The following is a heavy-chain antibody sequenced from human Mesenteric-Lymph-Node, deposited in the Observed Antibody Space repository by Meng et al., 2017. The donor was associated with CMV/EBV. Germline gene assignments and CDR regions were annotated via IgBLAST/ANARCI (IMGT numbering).Heavy chain of an antibody. Sequence: CAASGITFADYVMHWVRQVPGKGLEWVSGISWNSGDIHYADSVKGRFTISRDNAKNSLYLQMNSLRAEDTAVYYCARGVVQMGPDVWGQGTTVTVSS. J-gene: IGHJ6*02. CDR1: GITFADYV. V-gene: IGHV3-9*01. D-gene: IGHD1-1*01. CDR3: ARGVVQMGPDV. CDR2: ISWNSGDI.